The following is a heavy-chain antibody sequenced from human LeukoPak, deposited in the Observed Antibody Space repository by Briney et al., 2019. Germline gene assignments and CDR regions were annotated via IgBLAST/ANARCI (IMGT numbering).Heavy chain of an antibody. CDR2: ISSSSSYI. CDR3: ARGARVIYSESRDAFDI. V-gene: IGHV3-21*01. J-gene: IGHJ3*02. Sequence: GGSLRLSCVASGFTFSSYSMNWVRQAPGKGLEWVSSISSSSSYIYYADSVKGRFTISRDNAKSSLYLQMNSLRAEDTAVYYCARGARVIYSESRDAFDIWGQGTMVTVSS. CDR1: GFTFSSYS. D-gene: IGHD4-11*01.